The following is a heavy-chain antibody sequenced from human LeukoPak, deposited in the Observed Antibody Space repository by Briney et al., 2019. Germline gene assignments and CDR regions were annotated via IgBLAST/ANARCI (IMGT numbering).Heavy chain of an antibody. Sequence: PGGSLRLSCAASGFTFSTYALSWVRQAPGKGLEWVSAISATGGDTFYADSVKGRFTISRDNSNNTLYLQINSLRAEDTAVYYCGKGVFRSAKYSFDSWAREPWSPSPQ. V-gene: IGHV3-23*01. D-gene: IGHD2/OR15-2a*01. J-gene: IGHJ4*02. CDR1: GFTFSTYA. CDR3: GKGVFRSAKYSFDS. CDR2: ISATGGDT.